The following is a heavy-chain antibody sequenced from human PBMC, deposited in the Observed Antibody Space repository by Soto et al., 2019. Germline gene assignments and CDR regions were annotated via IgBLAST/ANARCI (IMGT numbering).Heavy chain of an antibody. V-gene: IGHV1-18*01. CDR1: GYTFTSYG. CDR2: INGYNGNT. J-gene: IGHJ6*02. CDR3: ATMADVTSSSSALDV. Sequence: QVQLVQSGAEVKKPGASVKVSCKASGYTFTSYGISWVRQAPGQGLEWMGWINGYNGNTNHAQKTQGTFTMPTPTSTSTASMELKSLRSADSAVYYCATMADVTSSSSALDVWPQATTVTFSS.